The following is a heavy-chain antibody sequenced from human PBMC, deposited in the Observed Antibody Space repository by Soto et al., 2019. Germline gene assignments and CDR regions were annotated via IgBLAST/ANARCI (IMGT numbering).Heavy chain of an antibody. Sequence: ASVKVPCKASGYTFTSYDINWVRQATGQGLEWMGWMNPNSGNTGYAQKFQGRVTMTRNTSISTAYMELSSLRSEDTAVYYCATTSYYDFWSGYQDDYWGQGTLVTVSS. CDR3: ATTSYYDFWSGYQDDY. V-gene: IGHV1-8*01. D-gene: IGHD3-3*01. CDR1: GYTFTSYD. CDR2: MNPNSGNT. J-gene: IGHJ4*02.